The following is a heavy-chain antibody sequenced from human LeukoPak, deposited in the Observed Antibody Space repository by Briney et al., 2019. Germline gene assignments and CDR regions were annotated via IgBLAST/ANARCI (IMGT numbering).Heavy chain of an antibody. D-gene: IGHD3-16*01. CDR3: ARNGGSRFFYYYMDI. CDR1: GGSVSDFY. Sequence: SSETLSLTCSISGGSVSDFYWSWIRQSPGKGLEWIGYVYYGGSTTYSPSLKSRASISRDTSRNHLSLKLTSVTAADTAVYYCARNGGSRFFYYYMDIWGEGTTVSVSS. CDR2: VYYGGST. V-gene: IGHV4-59*02. J-gene: IGHJ6*03.